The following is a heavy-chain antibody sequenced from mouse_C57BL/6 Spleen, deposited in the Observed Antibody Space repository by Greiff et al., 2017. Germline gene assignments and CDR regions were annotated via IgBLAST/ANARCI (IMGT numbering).Heavy chain of an antibody. Sequence: VKLQESGPGLVQPSQSLSITCTVSGFSLTSYGVHWVRQSPGKGLEWLGVIWSGGSTDYNAAFISRLSISKDNSKSQVFFKMNSLQADDTAIYYCARNSPIVTPYYYAMDYWGQGTSVTVSS. D-gene: IGHD2-5*01. CDR2: IWSGGST. CDR3: ARNSPIVTPYYYAMDY. J-gene: IGHJ4*01. CDR1: GFSLTSYG. V-gene: IGHV2-2*01.